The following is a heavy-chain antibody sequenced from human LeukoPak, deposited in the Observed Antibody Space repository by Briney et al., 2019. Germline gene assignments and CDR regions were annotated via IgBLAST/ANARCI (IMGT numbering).Heavy chain of an antibody. J-gene: IGHJ3*02. Sequence: ASVKVSCKASGGTFSSYAISWVRQAPGQGLEWMGRIIPVLGITNYAQKFKGRVTITAEKSTSTADMELSSLRSEETAVYYCARDLVTVTKGFDMWGQGTMVSVSS. CDR1: GGTFSSYA. V-gene: IGHV1-69*04. CDR3: ARDLVTVTKGFDM. CDR2: IIPVLGIT. D-gene: IGHD4-17*01.